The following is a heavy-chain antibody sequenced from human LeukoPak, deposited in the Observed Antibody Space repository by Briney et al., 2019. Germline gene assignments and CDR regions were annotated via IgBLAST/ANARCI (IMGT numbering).Heavy chain of an antibody. D-gene: IGHD6-13*01. J-gene: IGHJ1*01. V-gene: IGHV4-34*01. Sequence: SETLSLTCAVYGGSFSGYYWSWIRQPPGKGLEWIGEINHSGSTNYNPSLKSRVTISVDTSKNQFSLKLSSVTAADTAVYYCARDGRYSSSWYPPSRGYFQHWGQGTLVTVSS. CDR2: INHSGST. CDR3: ARDGRYSSSWYPPSRGYFQH. CDR1: GGSFSGYY.